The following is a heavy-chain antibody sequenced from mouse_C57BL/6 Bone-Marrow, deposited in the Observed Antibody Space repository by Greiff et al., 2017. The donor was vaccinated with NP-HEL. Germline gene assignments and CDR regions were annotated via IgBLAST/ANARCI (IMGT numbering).Heavy chain of an antibody. Sequence: VQLKESVAELVRPGASVKLSCTASGFNIKNTYMHWVKQRPEQGLEWIGRIDPANGNTKYAPKFPGKATIPADTSSNTACLKLSRLTSEDTAFYSGASYCGSSDDFDYWGQGTTLTVSS. D-gene: IGHD1-1*01. V-gene: IGHV14-3*01. CDR3: ASYCGSSDDFDY. CDR1: GFNIKNTY. CDR2: IDPANGNT. J-gene: IGHJ2*01.